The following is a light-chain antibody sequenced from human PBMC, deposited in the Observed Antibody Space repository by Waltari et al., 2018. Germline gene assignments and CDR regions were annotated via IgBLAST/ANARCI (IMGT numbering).Light chain of an antibody. CDR3: SSYAGSNNFWV. V-gene: IGLV2-8*01. Sequence: QSALTQSPSASGSPGQSVTISCTGTSSDIGDYKYVSWYQQHPGKAPKVMIYEVSKRPSGVPDRFSGSKSGNTASLTVSGLQAEDEADYYCSSYAGSNNFWVFGGGT. J-gene: IGLJ3*02. CDR1: SSDIGDYKY. CDR2: EVS.